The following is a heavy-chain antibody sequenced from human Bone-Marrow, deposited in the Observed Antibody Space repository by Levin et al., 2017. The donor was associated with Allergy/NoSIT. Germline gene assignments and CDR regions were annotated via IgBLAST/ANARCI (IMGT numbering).Heavy chain of an antibody. V-gene: IGHV1-58*01. J-gene: IGHJ4*02. CDR3: AAGILGTTYGDYYYGLDI. CDR2: IVVGRGNR. D-gene: IGHD2-21*01. CDR1: GFALDKSA. Sequence: SVKVSCKASGFALDKSAVQWVRQSRGQGLEWMGWIVVGRGNRKYAQRFQERVSLSWEMSTGTVFLEMSGLTSEDTAMYYCAAGILGTTYGDYYYGLDIWGPGTMLTVS.